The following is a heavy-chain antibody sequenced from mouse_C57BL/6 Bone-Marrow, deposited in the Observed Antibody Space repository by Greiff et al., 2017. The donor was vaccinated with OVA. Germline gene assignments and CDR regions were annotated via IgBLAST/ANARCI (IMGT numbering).Heavy chain of an antibody. J-gene: IGHJ2*01. V-gene: IGHV1-85*01. CDR3: ARKGFDY. Sequence: QVQLQQSGPELVKPGASGGGAWKASGYNFPPYDINWVKQRPGQGLEWIGWIYPRDGSTKYNEKFKGKATLTVDTSSSTAYMELHSLTSEDSAVYFCARKGFDYWGQGTTLTVSS. CDR2: IYPRDGST. CDR1: GYNFPPYD.